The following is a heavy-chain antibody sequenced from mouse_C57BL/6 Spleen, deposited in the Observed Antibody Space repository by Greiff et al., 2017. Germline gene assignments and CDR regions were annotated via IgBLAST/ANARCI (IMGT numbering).Heavy chain of an antibody. CDR3: ARGGRIGPTDY. D-gene: IGHD3-3*01. CDR2: IYPGDGDT. Sequence: QVQLQQSGPELVKPGASVKISCKASGYAFSSSWMNWVKQRPGKGLEWIGRIYPGDGDTNYNGKFKGKATLTADKSSSTAYMQLSSLTSEDSAVYFCARGGRIGPTDYWGQGTTLTVSS. J-gene: IGHJ2*01. V-gene: IGHV1-82*01. CDR1: GYAFSSSW.